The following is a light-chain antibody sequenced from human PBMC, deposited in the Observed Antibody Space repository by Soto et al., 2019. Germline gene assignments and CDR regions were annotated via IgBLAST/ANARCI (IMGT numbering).Light chain of an antibody. CDR3: QQYHTYPYT. CDR2: DAS. V-gene: IGKV1-5*01. J-gene: IGKJ2*01. Sequence: DIPMTQSPSTLSASAGDRVTISCRASQSIANWLAWYQQKPGKAPNLLIYDASNLESGVPSRFSGSGSGTEFTLTISSLQPDDFATYYCQQYHTYPYTFGQGTKLDI. CDR1: QSIANW.